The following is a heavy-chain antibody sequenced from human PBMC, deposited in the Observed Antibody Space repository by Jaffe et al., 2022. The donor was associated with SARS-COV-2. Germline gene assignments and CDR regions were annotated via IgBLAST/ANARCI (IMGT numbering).Heavy chain of an antibody. CDR3: TRDAGVKYGDDRYYFDY. D-gene: IGHD4-17*01. CDR2: IRSKAYGGTT. Sequence: EVQLVESGGGLVKPGRSLRLSCTASGFTFGDYAMSWFRQAPGKGLEWVGFIRSKAYGGTTEYAASVKGRFTISRDDSKSIAYLQMNSLKTEDTAVYYCTRDAGVKYGDDRYYFDYWGQGTLVTVSS. CDR1: GFTFGDYA. V-gene: IGHV3-49*05. J-gene: IGHJ4*02.